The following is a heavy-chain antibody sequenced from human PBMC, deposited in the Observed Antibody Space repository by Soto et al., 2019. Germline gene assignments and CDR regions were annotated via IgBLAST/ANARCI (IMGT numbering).Heavy chain of an antibody. V-gene: IGHV3-23*01. Sequence: EVRLLESGGGLVQPGGSLRLSCEGSGFTLSNYGMDWVRQAPGKGLEWISFISGAGDTTYYADSVKGQFIISRDNSKNTLYLQMNSLRDEDTAIYYCAKSFTQSNVWRAYRHKSHLDSWGQGALVTVTS. J-gene: IGHJ4*02. CDR1: GFTLSNYG. D-gene: IGHD3-16*02. CDR2: ISGAGDTT. CDR3: AKSFTQSNVWRAYRHKSHLDS.